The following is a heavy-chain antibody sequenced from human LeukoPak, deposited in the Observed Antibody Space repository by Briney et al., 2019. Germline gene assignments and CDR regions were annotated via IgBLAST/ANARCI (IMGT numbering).Heavy chain of an antibody. CDR2: INHSGST. CDR1: GGSFSGYY. V-gene: IGHV4-34*01. Sequence: KPSETLSLTCAVYGGSFSGYYWSWIRQPPGKGLEWIGEINHSGSTNYNPSLKSRVTISVDTSKNQFSLKLSSVTAADTAVYYCANRNMWWWFFDYWGQGTLVTVSS. D-gene: IGHD2-21*01. CDR3: ANRNMWWWFFDY. J-gene: IGHJ4*02.